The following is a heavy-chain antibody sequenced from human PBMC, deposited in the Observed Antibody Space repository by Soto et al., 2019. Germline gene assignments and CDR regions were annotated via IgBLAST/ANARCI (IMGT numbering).Heavy chain of an antibody. CDR3: ARNHIAAAGWDAFDI. CDR1: GFSLSTSGMR. CDR2: IDWDDDK. V-gene: IGHV2-70*04. D-gene: IGHD6-13*01. Sequence: SGPTLVNPTQTLTLTCTFSGFSLSTSGMRVSWIRQPPGKALEWLARIDWDDDKFYSTSLKTRLTISKDTSKNQVVLTMTNMDPVDTATYYCARNHIAAAGWDAFDIWGQGTMVTVSS. J-gene: IGHJ3*02.